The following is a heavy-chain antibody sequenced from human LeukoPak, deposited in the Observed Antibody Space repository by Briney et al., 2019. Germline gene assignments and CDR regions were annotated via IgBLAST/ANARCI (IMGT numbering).Heavy chain of an antibody. CDR3: ARVPPYSGSYSA. J-gene: IGHJ5*02. CDR1: GFTFSSYA. Sequence: PGGSLRLSCAASGFTFSSYAMSWVRQAPGKGLEWVSSISSSSSYIYYADSVKGRFAISRDNAKNSLYLQMNSLRAEDTAVYYCARVPPYSGSYSAWGQGTLVTVSS. V-gene: IGHV3-21*01. CDR2: ISSSSSYI. D-gene: IGHD1-26*01.